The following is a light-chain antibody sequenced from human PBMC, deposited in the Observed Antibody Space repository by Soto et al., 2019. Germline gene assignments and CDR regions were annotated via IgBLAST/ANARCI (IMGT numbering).Light chain of an antibody. Sequence: QSVLTQPPSVSGAPGQRVTISCTGSSSNIGAGYDVHWYQQLPGKAPKLMIYDVSNRPSGVSNRFSGSKSGNTASLTISGLQAEDEADYYCSSYTSSSTLVVFGGGTKLTVL. CDR3: SSYTSSSTLVV. CDR2: DVS. J-gene: IGLJ2*01. CDR1: SSNIGAGYD. V-gene: IGLV1-40*01.